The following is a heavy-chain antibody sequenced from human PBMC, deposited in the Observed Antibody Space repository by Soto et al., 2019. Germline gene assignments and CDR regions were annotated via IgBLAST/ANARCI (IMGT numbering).Heavy chain of an antibody. V-gene: IGHV5-10-1*01. J-gene: IGHJ6*02. CDR2: IDPSDSYT. CDR3: ARLLYYDILTGYSPYYYGMDV. Sequence: GESLKFSCKGSGYSFTSYWISWVRQMPGKGLEWMGRIDPSDSYTNYSPSFQGHVTISADKSISTAYPQWSSLKASDTAMYYCARLLYYDILTGYSPYYYGMDVWGQGTTVTVSS. D-gene: IGHD3-9*01. CDR1: GYSFTSYW.